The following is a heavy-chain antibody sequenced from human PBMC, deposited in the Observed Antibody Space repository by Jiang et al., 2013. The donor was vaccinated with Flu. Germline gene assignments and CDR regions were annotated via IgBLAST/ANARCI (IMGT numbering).Heavy chain of an antibody. V-gene: IGHV3-21*01. D-gene: IGHD6-19*01. J-gene: IGHJ4*02. CDR3: ARDRYSSGYHEFDY. CDR1: GFTFSSYS. Sequence: GLVKPGGSLRLSCAASGFTFSSYSMNWVRQAPGKGLEWVSSISSSSSYIYYADSVKGRFTISRDNAKNSLYLQMNSLRAEDTAVYYCARDRYSSGYHEFDYWGQGTLVTVSS. CDR2: ISSSSSYI.